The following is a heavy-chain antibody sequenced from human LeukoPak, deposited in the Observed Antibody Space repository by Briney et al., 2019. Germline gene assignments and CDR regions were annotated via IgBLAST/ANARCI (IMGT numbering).Heavy chain of an antibody. Sequence: TETLSLTCTVSGGSISSSSYYWGWIRQPPGKGLEWIGSIYYSGSTYYNPSLKSRVTISVDTSKNQFSLKLSSVTAADTAVYYCARDRRYCSGGSCLRIWFDPWGQGTLVTVSS. D-gene: IGHD2-15*01. CDR3: ARDRRYCSGGSCLRIWFDP. CDR2: IYYSGST. V-gene: IGHV4-39*07. CDR1: GGSISSSSYY. J-gene: IGHJ5*02.